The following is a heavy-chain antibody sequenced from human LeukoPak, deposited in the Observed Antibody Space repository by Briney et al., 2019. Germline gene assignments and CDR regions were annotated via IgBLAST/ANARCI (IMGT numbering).Heavy chain of an antibody. J-gene: IGHJ4*02. D-gene: IGHD6-19*01. CDR2: ISKDGSDK. CDR1: GFTFSTYG. Sequence: PGGSLRLSCVVSGFTFSTYGMHWVRQAPGKGLEWVAVISKDGSDKYYADSVKGRLTISRDNSKNTLYLQMNSLRAEDTAVYYCARAGGAVAVSFDYWGQGTLVTVSS. CDR3: ARAGGAVAVSFDY. V-gene: IGHV3-30*03.